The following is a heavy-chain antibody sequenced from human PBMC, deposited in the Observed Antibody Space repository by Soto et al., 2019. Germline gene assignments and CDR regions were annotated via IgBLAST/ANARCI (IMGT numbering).Heavy chain of an antibody. Sequence: PGESLKISCKGSGYSFTSYWISWVRQMPGKGLEWMGRIDPSDSYTNYSPSFQGHVTISADKSISTAYLQWSSLKASDTAMYYCARQNLIYGAGSYYNARAVWFDPWGQGTLVTVSS. CDR3: ARQNLIYGAGSYYNARAVWFDP. J-gene: IGHJ5*02. V-gene: IGHV5-10-1*01. CDR1: GYSFTSYW. D-gene: IGHD3-10*01. CDR2: IDPSDSYT.